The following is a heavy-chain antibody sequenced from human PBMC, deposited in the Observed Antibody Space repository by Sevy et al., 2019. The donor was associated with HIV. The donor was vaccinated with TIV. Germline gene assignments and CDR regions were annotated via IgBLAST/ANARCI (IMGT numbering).Heavy chain of an antibody. CDR1: GYTFTGYY. Sequence: ASVKVSCKAPGYTFTGYYMHWVRQAPGQGLEWMGRINPNSGGTNYAQKFQGRVTMTRDTSISTAYMELSRLRSDDTAVYYCARAIIIMAHIGSFPFDYWGQGTLVTVSS. CDR3: ARAIIIMAHIGSFPFDY. J-gene: IGHJ4*02. CDR2: INPNSGGT. V-gene: IGHV1-2*06. D-gene: IGHD3-10*01.